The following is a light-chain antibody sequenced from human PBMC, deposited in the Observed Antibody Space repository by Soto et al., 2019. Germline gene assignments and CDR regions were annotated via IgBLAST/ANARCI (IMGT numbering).Light chain of an antibody. CDR2: GIS. CDR3: NSYTSTNTYV. V-gene: IGLV1-40*01. CDR1: SSHIGAYYD. J-gene: IGLJ1*01. Sequence: QSVLTQPPSVSGAPGQRVTISCTGSSSHIGAYYDVYWYQQLPGTAPKLIIYGISNRPSGVPDRFSGSKSGNTASLTISGLQAEDEADYYCNSYTSTNTYVFGTGIKVTVL.